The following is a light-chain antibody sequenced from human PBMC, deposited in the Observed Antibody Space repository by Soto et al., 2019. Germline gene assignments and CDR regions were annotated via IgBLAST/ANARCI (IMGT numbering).Light chain of an antibody. V-gene: IGKV3-11*01. CDR3: QQRRTT. CDR1: QRVSSY. Sequence: EIVLTQSPATLSLSPGERATLSCRASQRVSSYLACYQQKPGQAHMLLIYDASTAATGIPARFSGSGSGTDFTLTISSLEPEDFAVYYCQQRRTTFGQGTRLEIK. J-gene: IGKJ5*01. CDR2: DAS.